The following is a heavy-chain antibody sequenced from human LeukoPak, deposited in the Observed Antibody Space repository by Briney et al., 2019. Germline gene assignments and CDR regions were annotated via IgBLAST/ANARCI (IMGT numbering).Heavy chain of an antibody. V-gene: IGHV1-2*02. CDR1: GYTFTGYY. CDR2: INPNSGGT. CDR3: AREYYHCSGGSCYFDY. D-gene: IGHD2-15*01. Sequence: ASVKVSCKASGYTFTGYYMHWVRQAPGQGLEWMGWINPNSGGTNYAQKFQGRVTMTRDTSISTAYMELSRLRSDDTAVYYCAREYYHCSGGSCYFDYWGQGTLVTVSS. J-gene: IGHJ4*02.